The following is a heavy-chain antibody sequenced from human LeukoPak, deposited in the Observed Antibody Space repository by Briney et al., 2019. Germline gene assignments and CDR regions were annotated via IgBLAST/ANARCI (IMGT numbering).Heavy chain of an antibody. CDR2: IHPGNSDT. CDR3: ATLDSGGFYVGAH. D-gene: IGHD3-22*01. V-gene: IGHV5-51*01. Sequence: GESLKISCKGSGYIFTTYWIGWVRQMPGKGLEWMGIIHPGNSDTRYRPSFQGQVTISADKSITTAYLQWSSLEASDSAMYYGATLDSGGFYVGAHWGQGTLVTVSS. J-gene: IGHJ4*02. CDR1: GYIFTTYW.